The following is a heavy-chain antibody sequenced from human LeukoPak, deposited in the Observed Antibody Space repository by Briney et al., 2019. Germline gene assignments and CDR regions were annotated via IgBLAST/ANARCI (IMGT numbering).Heavy chain of an antibody. CDR3: ASLGSGGSFGY. D-gene: IGHD3-10*01. CDR2: INPNSGGT. CDR1: GYTFTGYH. V-gene: IGHV1-2*02. Sequence: ASVKVSCKASGYTFTGYHMNWARQAPGQGLEWMGWINPNSGGTKYAQKFQGRVTMTRDTSISTAYMELSSLTSDDTAIFYCASLGSGGSFGYWGQGTLVTVSS. J-gene: IGHJ4*02.